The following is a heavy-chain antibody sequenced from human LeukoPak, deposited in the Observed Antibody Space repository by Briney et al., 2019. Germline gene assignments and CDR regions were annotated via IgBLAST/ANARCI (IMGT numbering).Heavy chain of an antibody. CDR1: GFIFSTYS. CDR3: AREGGFDY. CDR2: ISSSNI. V-gene: IGHV3-48*01. J-gene: IGHJ4*02. Sequence: GGSLRLSCAASGFIFSTYSISWVRQAPGKGLEWVSSISSSNIYYADSVRGRFTISRDNAKNSLYLQMNSLRADDTAVYYCAREGGFDYWSQGTLVTVSS. D-gene: IGHD3-16*01.